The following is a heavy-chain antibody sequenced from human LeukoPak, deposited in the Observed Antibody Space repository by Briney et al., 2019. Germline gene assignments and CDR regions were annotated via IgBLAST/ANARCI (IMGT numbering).Heavy chain of an antibody. CDR3: AREPTGDY. V-gene: IGHV3-21*01. D-gene: IGHD1-1*01. Sequence: PGGSLRLSCAASGFTFSSYSINWVCQAPGKGLEWVSSISSGGTFMYYADSVKGRFTISRDNAKKSVFLQMNSLRAEDSAVYYCAREPTGDYWGQGMLVTVSS. CDR2: ISSGGTFM. CDR1: GFTFSSYS. J-gene: IGHJ4*02.